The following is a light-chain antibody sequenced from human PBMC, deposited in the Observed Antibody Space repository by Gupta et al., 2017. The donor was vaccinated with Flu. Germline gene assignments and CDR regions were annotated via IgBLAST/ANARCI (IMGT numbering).Light chain of an antibody. Sequence: EIVLTPSPGTLSLSPGERATLSCRASQTISSSYLAWYQQKPGQAPRLLIYGASTRATGIPDRFSGSGSGTDFTLTIDRLEPEDSAVYYCHQYGGSPWTFGQGTKVEIK. CDR2: GAS. V-gene: IGKV3-20*01. CDR1: QTISSSY. J-gene: IGKJ1*01. CDR3: HQYGGSPWT.